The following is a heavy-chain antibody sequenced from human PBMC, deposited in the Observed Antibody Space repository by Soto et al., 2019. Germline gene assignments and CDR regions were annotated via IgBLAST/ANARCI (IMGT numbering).Heavy chain of an antibody. CDR1: GFTFSSYA. CDR3: AKDRNFGVVIISVFDY. Sequence: GGSLRLSCAASGFTFSSYAMSWVRQAPGKGLEWVSAISGSGGSTYYADSVKGRFTISRDNSKNTLYLQMNSLRAEDTAVYYCAKDRNFGVVIISVFDYWGQGTLVTVSS. D-gene: IGHD3-3*01. V-gene: IGHV3-23*01. CDR2: ISGSGGST. J-gene: IGHJ4*02.